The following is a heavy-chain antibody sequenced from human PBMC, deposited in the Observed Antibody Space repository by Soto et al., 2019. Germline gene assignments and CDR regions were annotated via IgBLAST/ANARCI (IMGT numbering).Heavy chain of an antibody. Sequence: AGGSLRLSCAASGFIFDEYAMHWVRQPPGKGLEWVAGISGSGGSTYYADSVKGRFTISRDNSKNTLYLQMNSLRAEDTAVYYCAKGPGGNSPYYYYYGMDVWGQGTTVTVSS. CDR1: GFIFDEYA. D-gene: IGHD2-21*02. J-gene: IGHJ6*02. V-gene: IGHV3-23*01. CDR3: AKGPGGNSPYYYYYGMDV. CDR2: ISGSGGST.